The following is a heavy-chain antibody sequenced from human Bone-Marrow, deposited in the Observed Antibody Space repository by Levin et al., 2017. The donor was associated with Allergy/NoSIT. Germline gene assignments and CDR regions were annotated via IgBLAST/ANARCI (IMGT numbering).Heavy chain of an antibody. Sequence: PGGSLRLSCAASGFTFRDFGFHWVRQAPGKGLEWVAFVSSDGDREYYADSVKGRFTISRDSSNNTVFLQMDRLKSEDTGVYFCARGFSVVVSTTPFDYWGQGTLVTVSS. CDR3: ARGFSVVVSTTPFDY. J-gene: IGHJ4*02. CDR2: VSSDGDRE. CDR1: GFTFRDFG. D-gene: IGHD2-15*01. V-gene: IGHV3-30-3*01.